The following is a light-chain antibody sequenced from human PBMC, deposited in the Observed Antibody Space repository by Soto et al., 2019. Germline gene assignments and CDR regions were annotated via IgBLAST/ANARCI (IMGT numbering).Light chain of an antibody. J-gene: IGLJ3*02. CDR3: AAWYDSLNGVV. CDR2: NNN. CDR1: SSNIGSTT. Sequence: QSVLTQPPSASGTPGQRVTIACSGSSSNIGSTTVKRYQQLPGTAPKLLIYNNNQRPSGVPDRFSGSKSGTSAYLAISGLQSEDEADYYCAAWYDSLNGVVFGGGTKLTVL. V-gene: IGLV1-44*01.